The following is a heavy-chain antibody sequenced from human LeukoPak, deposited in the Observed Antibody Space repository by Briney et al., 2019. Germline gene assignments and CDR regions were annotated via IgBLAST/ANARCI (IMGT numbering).Heavy chain of an antibody. CDR3: AKDRSMVISTPYAFHI. CDR2: IRNDESNK. V-gene: IGHV3-30*02. CDR1: GFTFSGYG. Sequence: PGGSLRLSCAASGFTFSGYGMHWVRQAPGKGLEWVAFIRNDESNKYYADSVKGRFTISRDNSKNTLYLQMNSLGAGDTAVYYCAKDRSMVISTPYAFHIWGQGTTVTVSS. D-gene: IGHD2-21*01. J-gene: IGHJ3*02.